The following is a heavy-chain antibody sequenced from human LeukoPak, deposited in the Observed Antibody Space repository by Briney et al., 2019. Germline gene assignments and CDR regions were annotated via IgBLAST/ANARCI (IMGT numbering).Heavy chain of an antibody. CDR1: GGTFSSYA. CDR3: ARDLTRGYYYYGMDV. Sequence: SVKVSCKASGGTFSSYAISWVRQAPGQGLEWMGGIIPIFGTANYAQKFQGRVTITADESTSTAYMELSSLRAEDTAVYYCARDLTRGYYYYGMDVWGQGTTVTVSS. V-gene: IGHV1-69*13. D-gene: IGHD3-9*01. CDR2: IIPIFGTA. J-gene: IGHJ6*02.